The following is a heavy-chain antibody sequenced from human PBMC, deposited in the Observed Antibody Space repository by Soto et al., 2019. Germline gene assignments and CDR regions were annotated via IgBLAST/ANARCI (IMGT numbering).Heavy chain of an antibody. CDR2: ISAYNGNT. Sequence: QVQLVQSGAEVKKPGASVKVSCKASGYTFTSYGISWVRQAPGQGLEWMGWISAYNGNTNYAQKHQGRVTMTTETSTSTAYMERRSLRADATAVYYCATPSGIAAAGTEDYYYYYGMDVWGQGTTVTVSS. D-gene: IGHD6-13*01. CDR3: ATPSGIAAAGTEDYYYYYGMDV. V-gene: IGHV1-18*01. J-gene: IGHJ6*02. CDR1: GYTFTSYG.